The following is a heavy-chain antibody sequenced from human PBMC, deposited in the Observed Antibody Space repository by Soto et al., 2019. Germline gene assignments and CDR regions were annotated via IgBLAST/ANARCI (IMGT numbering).Heavy chain of an antibody. CDR2: ISGSGGST. J-gene: IGHJ4*02. Sequence: EVQLLESGGGLVQPGGSLRLSCAASGFTFSSYAMSWVRQAPGKGLEWVAAISGSGGSTYYADSVKGRFTISRDKSKNTLYLQMNSLRAEDTAVYYCAKDGRCSRTSRDFDYWGKGTLVTVPS. CDR1: GFTFSSYA. D-gene: IGHD2-2*01. V-gene: IGHV3-23*01. CDR3: AKDGRCSRTSRDFDY.